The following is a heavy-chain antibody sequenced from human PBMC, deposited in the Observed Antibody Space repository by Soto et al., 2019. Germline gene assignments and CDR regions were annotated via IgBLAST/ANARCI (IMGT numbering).Heavy chain of an antibody. Sequence: EVQLLDSGGGLVPPGGSLRLSCAASGFIFSGYWMHWVRQAPGKGLVWVSRIKGDGSGISYADSVKGRFTISRDNVKKTLYLQMNSLRAEDTAVYYCARAICSGGRCFLLDLWGQGTLVTVSS. CDR2: IKGDGSGI. CDR3: ARAICSGGRCFLLDL. V-gene: IGHV3-74*01. J-gene: IGHJ5*02. CDR1: GFIFSGYW. D-gene: IGHD2-15*01.